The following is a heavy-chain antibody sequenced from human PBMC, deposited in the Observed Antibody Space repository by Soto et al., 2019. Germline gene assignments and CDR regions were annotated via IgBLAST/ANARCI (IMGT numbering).Heavy chain of an antibody. CDR1: DDSISNSDYY. J-gene: IGHJ3*02. CDR3: ARSLGAYYRGVAPDVFDI. CDR2: IYYSGST. V-gene: IGHV4-30-4*01. D-gene: IGHD3-3*01. Sequence: QVQLQESGPGLVKPSQTLSLTCTVSDDSISNSDYYWSWIRQPPGRGLEWIGYIYYSGSTYYNPSLKSRVSISVDTSKNQFSLKLRSVTAVDTAVYYCARSLGAYYRGVAPDVFDIWGQGTVVTVSS.